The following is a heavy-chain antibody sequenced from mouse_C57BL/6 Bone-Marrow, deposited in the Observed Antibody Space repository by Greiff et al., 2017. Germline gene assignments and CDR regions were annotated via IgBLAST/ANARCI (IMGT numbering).Heavy chain of an antibody. CDR2: INSDGGST. CDR1: EYEFPSHD. Sequence: EVHLVESGGGLVQPGESLKLSCESNEYEFPSHDMSWVRKTPEKRLELVAAINSDGGSTYYPDTMERRFIISRDNTKKTLYLQMSSLRSEDTALYYCSRHGYYYGSSYGWYFDVWGTGTTVTVSS. J-gene: IGHJ1*03. D-gene: IGHD1-1*01. V-gene: IGHV5-2*01. CDR3: SRHGYYYGSSYGWYFDV.